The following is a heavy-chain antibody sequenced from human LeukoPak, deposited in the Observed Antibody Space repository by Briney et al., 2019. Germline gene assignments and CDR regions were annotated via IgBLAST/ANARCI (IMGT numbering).Heavy chain of an antibody. V-gene: IGHV4-34*01. CDR2: INHSGST. Sequence: SETLSLTCAVYGGSFSGYYWSWIRQPPGKGLEWIGEINHSGSTNYNPSLKSRVTILVDTSKNQFSLKLSSVTAADTAVYYCARLEGTSYYDFWSGYYNWFDPWGQGTLVTVSS. CDR3: ARLEGTSYYDFWSGYYNWFDP. D-gene: IGHD3-3*01. J-gene: IGHJ5*02. CDR1: GGSFSGYY.